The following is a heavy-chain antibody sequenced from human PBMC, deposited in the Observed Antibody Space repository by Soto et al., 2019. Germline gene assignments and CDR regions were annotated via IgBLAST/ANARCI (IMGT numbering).Heavy chain of an antibody. CDR1: GGTFSSYA. D-gene: IGHD4-17*01. J-gene: IGHJ6*02. CDR2: SIPIFGTA. V-gene: IGHV1-69*01. CDR3: ASPDSKHYGDPTLGERGYYYYGMDV. Sequence: QVQLVQSGAEVKKPGSSVKVSCKASGGTFSSYAISWVRQAPGQGLEWMGGSIPIFGTANYAQKFQGRVTITADESTSTSYMELSSLRSEDTAVYYCASPDSKHYGDPTLGERGYYYYGMDVWGQGTTVTVSS.